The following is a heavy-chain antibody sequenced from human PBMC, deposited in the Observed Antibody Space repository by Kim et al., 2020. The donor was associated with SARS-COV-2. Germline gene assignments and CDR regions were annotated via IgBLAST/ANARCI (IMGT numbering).Heavy chain of an antibody. D-gene: IGHD6-19*01. Sequence: VKGRFTITRDDAKNTLYLQMNSLNTEDTAVYCCTTPVLYSSAWYNAFDIWGQGTMVTVSS. CDR3: TTPVLYSSAWYNAFDI. J-gene: IGHJ3*02. V-gene: IGHV3-15*01.